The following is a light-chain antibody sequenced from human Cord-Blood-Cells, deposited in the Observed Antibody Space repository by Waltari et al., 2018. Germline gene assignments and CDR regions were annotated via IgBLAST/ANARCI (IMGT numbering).Light chain of an antibody. CDR2: GAS. V-gene: IGKV3-15*01. CDR1: QSVSSN. CDR3: QQYNNWPRT. Sequence: IVMTQSPATLSVSPGESATLSCRASQSVSSNLAWYQQKPGQAPRLLIYGASTRATGIPARFSGSGSGTEFTLTISSLQSEDFAVYYCQQYNNWPRTFGQGTKVEIK. J-gene: IGKJ1*01.